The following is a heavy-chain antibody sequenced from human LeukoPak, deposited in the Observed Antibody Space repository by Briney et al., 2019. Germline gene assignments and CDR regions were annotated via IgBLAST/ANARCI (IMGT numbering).Heavy chain of an antibody. CDR2: IYYSGST. V-gene: IGHV4-39*01. Sequence: SETLSLTCTVSGGSISSSSYYWGWIRQPPGKGLGWIGSIYYSGSTYYNPSLKSRVTISVDTSKNQFSLKLSSVTAADTAVYYCARPGVYCSSTSCPFDYWGQGTLVTVSS. J-gene: IGHJ4*02. D-gene: IGHD2-2*01. CDR3: ARPGVYCSSTSCPFDY. CDR1: GGSISSSSYY.